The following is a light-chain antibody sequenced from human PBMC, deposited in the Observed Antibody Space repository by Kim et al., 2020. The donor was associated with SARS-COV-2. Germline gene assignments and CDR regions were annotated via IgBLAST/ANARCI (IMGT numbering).Light chain of an antibody. CDR2: GAS. V-gene: IGKV1-16*01. CDR3: QQYDTYPWA. J-gene: IGKJ1*01. Sequence: DIQMTQSPSSLSASVGDTITIACRASQVIRNYVAWFQQKPGKAPKSLIYGASSLQSGVPSRFSGSGSGTDFTLTIDSLQPEDFATYYCQQYDTYPWAFGQGTKVDIK. CDR1: QVIRNY.